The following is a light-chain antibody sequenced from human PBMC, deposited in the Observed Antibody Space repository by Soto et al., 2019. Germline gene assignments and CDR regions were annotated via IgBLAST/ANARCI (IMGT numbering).Light chain of an antibody. Sequence: QSALTQPASVSGSPGQSITISCTGTSSDIGSYNLVSWYQQHPGKAPKLMIYEGSKRPSGVSNRFSGSKSGNTASLTISGLQAEDEADYSCCSYAGSSTSLDVFGTGTKVTVL. CDR2: EGS. V-gene: IGLV2-23*01. J-gene: IGLJ1*01. CDR1: SSDIGSYNL. CDR3: CSYAGSSTSLDV.